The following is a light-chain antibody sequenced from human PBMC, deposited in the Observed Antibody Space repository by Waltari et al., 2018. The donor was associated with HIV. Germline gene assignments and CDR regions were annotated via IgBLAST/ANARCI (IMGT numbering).Light chain of an antibody. V-gene: IGLV3-25*03. Sequence: SYELTQPPSVSVSPGQTARTTCSGDALPKQYGYWYHQKPGQAPVLVIYKDTERPSGIPERFSGSSSGTTVTLTISGVQAEDEADYYCQSADSSGTWVFGGGTKLTVL. CDR1: ALPKQY. J-gene: IGLJ3*02. CDR2: KDT. CDR3: QSADSSGTWV.